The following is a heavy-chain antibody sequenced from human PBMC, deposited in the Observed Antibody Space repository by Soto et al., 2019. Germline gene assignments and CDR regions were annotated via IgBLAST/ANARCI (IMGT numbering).Heavy chain of an antibody. V-gene: IGHV4-4*02. CDR1: GGPISSSNW. D-gene: IGHD5-18*01. Sequence: SETLSLTCAVSGGPISSSNWWSWVRQPPGKGLEWIGEIYHSGSTNYNPSLKSRVTISVDKSKNQFSLKLSSVTAADTAVYYCASALIRGYSYGYDYYGMDVWGQGTTVT. J-gene: IGHJ6*02. CDR2: IYHSGST. CDR3: ASALIRGYSYGYDYYGMDV.